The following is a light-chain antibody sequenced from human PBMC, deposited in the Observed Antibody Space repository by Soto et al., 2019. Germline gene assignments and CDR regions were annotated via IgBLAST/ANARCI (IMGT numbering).Light chain of an antibody. Sequence: EKVMTQSPATLSVSPGERATLSCRASQSVSSNLAWYQQKPGQAPRLPIYGASTRATGIPARFSGSGSGTEFTLTISSLQSEDFAVYYCQQYNNWPPYTLGQGTSWRSN. CDR3: QQYNNWPPYT. CDR1: QSVSSN. V-gene: IGKV3-15*01. CDR2: GAS. J-gene: IGKJ2*01.